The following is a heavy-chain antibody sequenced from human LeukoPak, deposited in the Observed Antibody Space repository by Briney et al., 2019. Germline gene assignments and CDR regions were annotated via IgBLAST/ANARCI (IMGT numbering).Heavy chain of an antibody. J-gene: IGHJ4*02. V-gene: IGHV4-39*07. CDR3: ARVVTAAGSWYFDY. CDR1: GGSITNSNYY. D-gene: IGHD6-13*01. CDR2: IYYSAST. Sequence: PSETLSLTCTVSGGSITNSNYYWAWIRQPPGKGLEWIGNIYYSASTYYNPSLKSRVTISVDTSKNQFSLKLSSVTAADTAVYYCARVVTAAGSWYFDYWGQGTLVTVSS.